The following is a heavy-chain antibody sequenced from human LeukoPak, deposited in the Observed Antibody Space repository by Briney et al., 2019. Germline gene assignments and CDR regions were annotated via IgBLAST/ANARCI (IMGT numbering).Heavy chain of an antibody. J-gene: IGHJ4*02. CDR1: GGSISSYY. CDR3: ARGPTRYYFDY. CDR2: IYSSGST. Sequence: SSETLSLTCTVSGGSISSYYWSWIRQPPGKGLEWIGYIYSSGSTNYNPSLKSRVTISVDTSKNQFSLKLSSMTAADTAVYYCARGPTRYYFDYWGQGTLVTVSS. V-gene: IGHV4-59*01.